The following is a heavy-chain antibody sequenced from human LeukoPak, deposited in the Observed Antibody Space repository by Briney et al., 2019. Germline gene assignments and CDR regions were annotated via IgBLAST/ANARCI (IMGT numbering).Heavy chain of an antibody. J-gene: IGHJ4*02. D-gene: IGHD2-15*01. CDR2: ISSTSSTI. V-gene: IGHV3-48*01. CDR1: GFTFSIYG. Sequence: GGSLSLFCAASGFTFSIYGMNWVRQAPGRGLECVSFISSTSSTIYYADSVEGRFIISRDNAKNSLYLQMNSLRAEDTAVYYCARDIVVGVATGYYFDYWGQGTLVTVSS. CDR3: ARDIVVGVATGYYFDY.